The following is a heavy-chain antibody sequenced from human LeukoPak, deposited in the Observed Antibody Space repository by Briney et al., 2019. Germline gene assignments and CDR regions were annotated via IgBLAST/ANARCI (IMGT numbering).Heavy chain of an antibody. CDR3: ARDLYSSGWYYFDY. CDR2: ISAYNGNT. Sequence: ASVKVSCKASGYTFTHHGISWVRQAPGQGLEWMGWISAYNGNTNYAQKLQGRVTMTTDTSTCTAYMELRSLRSDDTAVYYCARDLYSSGWYYFDYWGQGTLVTVSS. J-gene: IGHJ4*02. V-gene: IGHV1-18*01. D-gene: IGHD6-19*01. CDR1: GYTFTHHG.